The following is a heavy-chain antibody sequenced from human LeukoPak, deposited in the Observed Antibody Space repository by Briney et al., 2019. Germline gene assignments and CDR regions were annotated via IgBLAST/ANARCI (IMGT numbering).Heavy chain of an antibody. Sequence: SETLSLTCTVSGGSISSYYWSWIRQPPGKGLEWIGYIYYSGSTNYNPSLKSRVTISVDTSKNQFSLKVNSVTAADTAVYYCARVSLVRGAPDYYFDYWGQGTLVTVSS. CDR3: ARVSLVRGAPDYYFDY. D-gene: IGHD3-10*01. CDR1: GGSISSYY. CDR2: IYYSGST. V-gene: IGHV4-59*12. J-gene: IGHJ4*02.